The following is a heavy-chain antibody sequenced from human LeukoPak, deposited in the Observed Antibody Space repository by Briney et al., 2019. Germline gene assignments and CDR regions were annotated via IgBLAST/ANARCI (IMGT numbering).Heavy chain of an antibody. Sequence: GGSLRLSCAASGFTFDDYAMHWVRQAPGKGLEWVSGISWNSGSIGYADSVKGRFTLSRDNAKNSLYLQMNSLRAEDTALYYCAKEIKYYEGAFDIWGQGTMVTVSS. CDR2: ISWNSGSI. V-gene: IGHV3-9*01. J-gene: IGHJ3*02. CDR3: AKEIKYYEGAFDI. CDR1: GFTFDDYA. D-gene: IGHD3-22*01.